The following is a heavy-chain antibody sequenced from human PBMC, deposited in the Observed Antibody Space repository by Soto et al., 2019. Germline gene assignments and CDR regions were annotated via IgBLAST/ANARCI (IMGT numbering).Heavy chain of an antibody. D-gene: IGHD2-15*01. CDR2: ISGSGGDT. CDR3: AKGGCSGVSCGWFDP. V-gene: IGHV3-23*01. Sequence: PGGSLRLSCAASGFTFSDYAMNWVRQAPGKGLEWVSGISGSGGDTYYADSVNGRFTISRDNSKNTLYLQMSSLRAEDTAVYLCAKGGCSGVSCGWFDPWGQGTLVTVSS. CDR1: GFTFSDYA. J-gene: IGHJ5*02.